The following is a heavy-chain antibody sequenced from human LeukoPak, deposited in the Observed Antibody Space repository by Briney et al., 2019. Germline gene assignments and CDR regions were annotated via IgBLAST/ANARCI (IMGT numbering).Heavy chain of an antibody. D-gene: IGHD5-18*01. CDR3: ARRDTAMVTSFDY. CDR2: INHSGST. J-gene: IGHJ4*02. CDR1: GGSFSGYY. Sequence: SETLSLTCAVYGGSFSGYYWSWIRQPPGKGLEWIGEINHSGSTNYNPSLKSRVTISVDTSKNQFSLELSSVTAADTAVYYCARRDTAMVTSFDYWGQGTLVTVSS. V-gene: IGHV4-34*01.